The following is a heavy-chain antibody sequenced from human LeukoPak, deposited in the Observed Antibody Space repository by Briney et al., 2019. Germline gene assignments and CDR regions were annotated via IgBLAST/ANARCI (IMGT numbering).Heavy chain of an antibody. CDR2: IRYDGSNK. D-gene: IGHD3-9*01. CDR3: AKGPYYDILTGYYTDFDY. V-gene: IGHV3-30*02. Sequence: GGSLRLSCAASGFTVSSNYMSWVRQAPGKGLEWVAFIRYDGSNKYYADSVKGRFTISRDNSKNTLYLQMNSLRAEDTAVYYCAKGPYYDILTGYYTDFDYWGQGTLVTVSS. CDR1: GFTVSSNY. J-gene: IGHJ4*02.